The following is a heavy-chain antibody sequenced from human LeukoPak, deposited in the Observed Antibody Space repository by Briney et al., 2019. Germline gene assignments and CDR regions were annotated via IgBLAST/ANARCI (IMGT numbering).Heavy chain of an antibody. J-gene: IGHJ3*02. CDR3: ARSNLRGFTVGAFDI. CDR1: GFTFSTKT. CDR2: IHTSSTTT. Sequence: GGSLRLSCAASGFTFSTKTMNWVRQAPGKGLEWISFIHTSSTTTYYADSVKGRFTISRDNAKNSLYLQMNSLRAEDTAVYYCARSNLRGFTVGAFDIWGQGTMVTVSS. D-gene: IGHD4-23*01. V-gene: IGHV3-48*01.